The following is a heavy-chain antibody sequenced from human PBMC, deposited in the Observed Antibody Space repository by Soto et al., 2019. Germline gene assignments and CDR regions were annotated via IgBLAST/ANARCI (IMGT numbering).Heavy chain of an antibody. J-gene: IGHJ3*02. D-gene: IGHD2-15*01. CDR3: ARGRISGGRNDVLDI. V-gene: IGHV4-34*01. CDR1: GGSFSGYY. Sequence: QVQLQQWGAGLLKPSETLSLTCAVYGGSFSGYYWSWIRQTPGKGLEWIGEINHSGSTNYNPSLKSRVTISVDTSKNQFSRNLRSVTAADTAVYYCARGRISGGRNDVLDIWGQGTVVTVSS. CDR2: INHSGST.